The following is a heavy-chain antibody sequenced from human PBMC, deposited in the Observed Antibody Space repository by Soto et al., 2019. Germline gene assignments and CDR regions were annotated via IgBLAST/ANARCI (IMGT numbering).Heavy chain of an antibody. Sequence: GGSLRLSCAASGFTFSSYGMHWVRQAPGKGLEWVAVISYDGSNKYYADSVKGRFTISRDNSKNTLYLQMNSLRAEDTAVYYCAKRRRRCSTTSCRGGFDYWGQGTLVTVPS. CDR2: ISYDGSNK. CDR1: GFTFSSYG. V-gene: IGHV3-30*18. D-gene: IGHD2-2*01. CDR3: AKRRRRCSTTSCRGGFDY. J-gene: IGHJ4*02.